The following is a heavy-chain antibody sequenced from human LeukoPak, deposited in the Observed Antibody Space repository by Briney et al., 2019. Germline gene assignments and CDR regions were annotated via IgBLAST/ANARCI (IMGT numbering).Heavy chain of an antibody. CDR3: AKNTSSSPWFDP. CDR1: GGSVSSPDSY. D-gene: IGHD6-6*01. CDR2: VYYIGTT. J-gene: IGHJ5*02. Sequence: SETLSLTCTVSGGSVSSPDSYWSWLRQPPGKGLEWIGNVYYIGTTSYNSSLKSRVTISVDTSKNQFSLELTSMTAADTAVYYCAKNTSSSPWFDPWAQGTLVTVSS. V-gene: IGHV4-61*08.